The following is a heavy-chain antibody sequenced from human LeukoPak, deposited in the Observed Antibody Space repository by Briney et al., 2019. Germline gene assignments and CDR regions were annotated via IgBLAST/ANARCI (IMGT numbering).Heavy chain of an antibody. J-gene: IGHJ4*02. CDR3: ASGYGGNSVVLVSY. Sequence: GASVKVSCKTSGYTFTGYYMHWVRQAPGQGLDLMGIINPSGGSTSYAQKFQGRVTMTRDTSTSTVYMELSSLRSEDTAVYYCASGYGGNSVVLVSYWGQGTLVTVSS. V-gene: IGHV1-46*01. CDR1: GYTFTGYY. D-gene: IGHD4-23*01. CDR2: INPSGGST.